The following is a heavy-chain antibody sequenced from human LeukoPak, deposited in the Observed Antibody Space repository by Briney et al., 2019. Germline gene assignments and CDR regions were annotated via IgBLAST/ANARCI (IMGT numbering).Heavy chain of an antibody. J-gene: IGHJ4*02. CDR2: ISYDGSNK. CDR1: GFTFSSYG. D-gene: IGHD3-22*01. V-gene: IGHV3-30*03. Sequence: GRSLRLSCAASGFTFSSYGMHWVRQAPGKGLEWVAVISYDGSNKYYADSVKGRFTISRDNSKNTLYLQMNSLRAEDTAVYYCASGLYDSSGYFFDYWAREPWSPSPQ. CDR3: ASGLYDSSGYFFDY.